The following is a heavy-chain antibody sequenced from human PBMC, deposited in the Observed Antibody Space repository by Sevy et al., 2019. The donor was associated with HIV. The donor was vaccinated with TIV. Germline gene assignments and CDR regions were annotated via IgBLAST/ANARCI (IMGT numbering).Heavy chain of an antibody. Sequence: SETLSLTCTVSGGSISSGDYYWSWIRQPPGKGLEWIGYIYYSGSTYYNPSLKSRVTISVDTSKNQFSLKLSPVTAADTAVYYCARGGYGDYGWFDPWGQGTLVTVSS. J-gene: IGHJ5*02. CDR3: ARGGYGDYGWFDP. CDR2: IYYSGST. D-gene: IGHD4-17*01. V-gene: IGHV4-30-4*01. CDR1: GGSISSGDYY.